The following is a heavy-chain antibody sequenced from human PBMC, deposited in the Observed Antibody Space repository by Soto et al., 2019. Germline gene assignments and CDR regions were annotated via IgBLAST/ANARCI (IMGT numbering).Heavy chain of an antibody. CDR1: GFTFSSYG. D-gene: IGHD1-7*01. CDR3: ERDSRWGRNYKTNCYYGMDV. Sequence: QVQLVESGGGVVQPGRSLRLSCAASGFTFSSYGMHWVRQAPGKGLEWVAVIWYDGSNKYYADSVKGRFTISRDNSKNMLYLQMKSLRTEDTAVYYCERDSRWGRNYKTNCYYGMDVWGQGTTVTVSS. V-gene: IGHV3-33*01. CDR2: IWYDGSNK. J-gene: IGHJ6*02.